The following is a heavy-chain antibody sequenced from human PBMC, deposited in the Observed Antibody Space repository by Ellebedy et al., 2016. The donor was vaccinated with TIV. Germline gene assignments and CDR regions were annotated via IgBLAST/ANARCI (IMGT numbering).Heavy chain of an antibody. V-gene: IGHV1-3*01. CDR3: ARSWDIVLPEYWFDP. CDR2: INAGNGNT. J-gene: IGHJ5*02. D-gene: IGHD2-8*01. Sequence: ASVKVSCKASGYTFTSYAMHWVRQAPGQRLEWMGWINAGNGNTKYSQKFQGRVTITRDTSASTAYMELSSLRSEDTAVYYCARSWDIVLPEYWFDPWGQGTLVTVSS. CDR1: GYTFTSYA.